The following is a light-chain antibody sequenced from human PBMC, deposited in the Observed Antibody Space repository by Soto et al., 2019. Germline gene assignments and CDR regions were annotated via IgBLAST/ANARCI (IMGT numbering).Light chain of an antibody. Sequence: DIQMTQPPSSLSASVGDRVTITCRASQSISRNLNWYQHKPGKAPKLLIYAASSLQNGVPSRFSGGGSGTEFTISISSLQPEDFGTYYCQQSYTTASITFGQGTRLEIK. V-gene: IGKV1-39*01. CDR3: QQSYTTASIT. CDR2: AAS. J-gene: IGKJ5*01. CDR1: QSISRN.